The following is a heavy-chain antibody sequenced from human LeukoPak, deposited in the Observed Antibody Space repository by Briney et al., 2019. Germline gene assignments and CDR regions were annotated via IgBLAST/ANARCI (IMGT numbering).Heavy chain of an antibody. Sequence: GGSLRLSCVASGVTISDAWMSWVRQAPGKGLEWVGRIKSKSDGGTTDYAAPVTDRFIISRDDSKNTLFLRMNSLEADDTAVYYCTTGGHYFGSWSQGTLVTVSS. J-gene: IGHJ4*02. D-gene: IGHD3-10*01. CDR2: IKSKSDGGTT. V-gene: IGHV3-15*01. CDR1: GVTISDAW. CDR3: TTGGHYFGS.